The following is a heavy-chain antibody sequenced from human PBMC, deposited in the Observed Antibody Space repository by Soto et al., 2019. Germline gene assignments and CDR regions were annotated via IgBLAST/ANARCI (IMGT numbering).Heavy chain of an antibody. Sequence: PSETLSLTCAVYGGSFSGYYWSWIRQPPGKGLEWIGEINHSGSTNYNPSLKSRVTISVDTSKNQFSLKLSSVTAADTAVYYCARDLVVGVALGYYYGMDVWGQGTTVTVS. V-gene: IGHV4-34*01. CDR1: GGSFSGYY. D-gene: IGHD2-15*01. J-gene: IGHJ6*02. CDR2: INHSGST. CDR3: ARDLVVGVALGYYYGMDV.